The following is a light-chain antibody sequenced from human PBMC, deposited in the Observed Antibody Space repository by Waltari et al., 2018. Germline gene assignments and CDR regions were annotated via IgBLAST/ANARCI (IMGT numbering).Light chain of an antibody. J-gene: IGLJ2*01. Sequence: SSELTQDPAVSVALGQTVRITCQGDSLRSYYASWYQQKPGQAPVLVFYGKNNRPSGIPGRFSGSSSVNTASLTITGAQAEDEADYYCNSRDSSGNHVVFGGGTKLTVL. V-gene: IGLV3-19*01. CDR2: GKN. CDR3: NSRDSSGNHVV. CDR1: SLRSYY.